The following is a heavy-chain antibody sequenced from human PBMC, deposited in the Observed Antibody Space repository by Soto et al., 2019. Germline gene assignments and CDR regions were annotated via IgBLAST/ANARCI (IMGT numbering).Heavy chain of an antibody. CDR1: GFTVTSYG. V-gene: IGHV3-30*03. CDR3: TGEVASGY. D-gene: IGHD2-8*02. Sequence: QVQLVESGGGVVQPGRSLRLSCAVSGFTVTSYGMHWVRKAPGKGLEWVAVISRDGGTKFYADSVKGRFTISKDSSRNTLFLETNSLRDDDMAVYYCTGEVASGYWGQGALVTVSS. J-gene: IGHJ4*02. CDR2: ISRDGGTK.